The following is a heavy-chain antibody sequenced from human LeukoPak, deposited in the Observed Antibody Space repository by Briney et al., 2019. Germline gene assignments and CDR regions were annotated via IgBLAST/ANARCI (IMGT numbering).Heavy chain of an antibody. CDR1: GGSFSGYY. V-gene: IGHV4-34*01. Sequence: SETLSLTCAVYGGSFSGYYWSWIRQPPGKGLEWIGEINHSGSTNYNPSLKSRVTISVDTSKNQFSLKLSSVTAADTAVYYCARNSRDYYDSSGYYYHDAFDIWGQGIMVTVSS. CDR3: ARNSRDYYDSSGYYYHDAFDI. J-gene: IGHJ3*02. D-gene: IGHD3-22*01. CDR2: INHSGST.